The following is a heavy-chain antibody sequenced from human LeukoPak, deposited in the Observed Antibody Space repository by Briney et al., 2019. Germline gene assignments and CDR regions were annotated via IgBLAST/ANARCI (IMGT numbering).Heavy chain of an antibody. V-gene: IGHV3-74*01. CDR1: GFTFSSYW. CDR2: MNSDGSST. CDR3: ARGLGYCSSTSCTNWFDP. J-gene: IGHJ5*02. Sequence: PGGSLRLSCAASGFTFSSYWMHWVRQAPGKGLVWVSRMNSDGSSTSYADSVKGRFTISRDNAKNTLYLQMNSLRAEDTAVYYCARGLGYCSSTSCTNWFDPWGQGTLVTVSS. D-gene: IGHD2-2*01.